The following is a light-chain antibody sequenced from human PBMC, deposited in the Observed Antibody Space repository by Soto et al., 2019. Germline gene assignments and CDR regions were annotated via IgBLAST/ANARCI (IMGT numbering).Light chain of an antibody. CDR3: ISYTSSNTLI. CDR1: SSDVGGYNY. Sequence: QSVLTQPASVSGSPGQSITISCTGTSSDVGGYNYVSWYQQYPGKAPKVMIYEVTNRPSGVSNRFSGSKSGNTASLTISGLQAEDEADYYCISYTSSNTLIFGGGPKVTVL. V-gene: IGLV2-14*01. J-gene: IGLJ2*01. CDR2: EVT.